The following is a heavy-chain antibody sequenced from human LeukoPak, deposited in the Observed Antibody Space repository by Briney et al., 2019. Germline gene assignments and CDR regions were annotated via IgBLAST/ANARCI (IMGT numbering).Heavy chain of an antibody. CDR2: IYYSGST. D-gene: IGHD5-18*01. CDR3: ARQGGYSYGYVRY. CDR1: GGSISSSSYY. Sequence: SSEALSLTCTVSGGSISSSSYYWGWIRQPPGKGLEWIGSIYYSGSTYYNPSLKSRVTISVDTSKNQFSLKLSSVTAADTAAYYCARQGGYSYGYVRYWGQGTLVTVSS. V-gene: IGHV4-39*07. J-gene: IGHJ4*02.